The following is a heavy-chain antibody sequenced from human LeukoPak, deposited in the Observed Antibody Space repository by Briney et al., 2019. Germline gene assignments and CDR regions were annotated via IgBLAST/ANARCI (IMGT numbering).Heavy chain of an antibody. V-gene: IGHV4-61*01. Sequence: PSETLSLTCTVSGASVSSGSYYWSWIRQPPGKGLEWIGYIYYSGSTNYNPSLKSRVTISVDTSKNQFSLKLSSVTAADTAVYYCARDQPTRSSSPLSFDYWGQGTLVTVSS. CDR1: GASVSSGSYY. CDR3: ARDQPTRSSSPLSFDY. D-gene: IGHD6-13*01. J-gene: IGHJ4*02. CDR2: IYYSGST.